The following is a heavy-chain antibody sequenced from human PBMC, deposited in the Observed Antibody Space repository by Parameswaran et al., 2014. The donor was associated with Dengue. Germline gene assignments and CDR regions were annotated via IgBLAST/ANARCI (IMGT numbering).Heavy chain of an antibody. D-gene: IGHD3-10*01. J-gene: IGHJ4*02. Sequence: WVRQAPGQGLEWMGWMNPNSANTGYAQKFQGRVTMTRNTSISTAYMELSSLTSEDTAVYYCGRVSFERPLERKDGGFCDYWGQGTLVTVSS. CDR2: MNPNSANT. V-gene: IGHV1-8*01. CDR3: GRVSFERPLERKDGGFCDY.